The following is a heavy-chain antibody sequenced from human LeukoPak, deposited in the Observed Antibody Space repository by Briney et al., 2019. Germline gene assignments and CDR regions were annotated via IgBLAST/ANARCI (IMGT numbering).Heavy chain of an antibody. CDR3: AKDRLIEQPGIAAAGMGFDY. Sequence: GGSLRLSCAASGFTFSRFWMSWVRQAPGKGLEWVSSISSSSSYIYYADSVKGRFTISRDNSKNTLYLQMNSLRAEDTAVYYCAKDRLIEQPGIAAAGMGFDYWGQGTLVTVSS. J-gene: IGHJ4*02. CDR2: ISSSSSYI. V-gene: IGHV3-21*04. CDR1: GFTFSRFW. D-gene: IGHD6-13*01.